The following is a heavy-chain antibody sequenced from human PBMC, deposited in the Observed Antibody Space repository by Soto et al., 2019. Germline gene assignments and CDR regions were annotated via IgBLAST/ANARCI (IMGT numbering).Heavy chain of an antibody. D-gene: IGHD6-13*01. J-gene: IGHJ4*02. Sequence: GGSLRLSCEASGFAFRSCARHWVRQAPGRGLEWVAFISHDGIRKYYADSVEGRFIISRDDSKTTSFLQLNSLTAEDTALYYCVRDHTGTWSFDYWGQGALVTVSS. V-gene: IGHV3-30*03. CDR2: ISHDGIRK. CDR1: GFAFRSCA. CDR3: VRDHTGTWSFDY.